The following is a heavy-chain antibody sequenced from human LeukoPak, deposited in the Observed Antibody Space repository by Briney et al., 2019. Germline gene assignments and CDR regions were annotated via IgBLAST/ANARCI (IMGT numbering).Heavy chain of an antibody. Sequence: GGSLRLSCAASGFTVSSNYMSWVRQAPGKGLEWVSAISGSGGSTYYADSVKGRFTISRDNSKNTLYLQMNSLRAEDTAVYYCAKGNGYRRPPDYWGQGTLVTVSS. CDR2: ISGSGGST. V-gene: IGHV3-23*01. CDR3: AKGNGYRRPPDY. CDR1: GFTVSSNY. J-gene: IGHJ4*02. D-gene: IGHD5-18*01.